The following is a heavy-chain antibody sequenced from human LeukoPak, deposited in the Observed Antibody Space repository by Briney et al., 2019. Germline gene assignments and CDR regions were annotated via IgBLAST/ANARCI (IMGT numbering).Heavy chain of an antibody. CDR3: AKEFYYGSGNYYPTFDY. Sequence: GGSLRLSCAASGFTFTTYAMSWVRQAPGKGLEWVSLISGSGGNTYYADSEKGRFTISRDNSKNTLYLQMNSLRAEDTAVYYCAKEFYYGSGNYYPTFDYWGQGTLVTVSS. CDR2: ISGSGGNT. V-gene: IGHV3-23*01. CDR1: GFTFTTYA. J-gene: IGHJ4*02. D-gene: IGHD3-10*01.